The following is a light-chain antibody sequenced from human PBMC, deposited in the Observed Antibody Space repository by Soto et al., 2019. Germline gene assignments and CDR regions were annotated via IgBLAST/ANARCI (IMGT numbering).Light chain of an antibody. Sequence: DIQLTQSPSFLSASVGDRVTITCRASQGISSYLAWYQQKPGKAPKLLIYAASTLQSGVPSTFSGSGSGTEFTLTINTLQPEDFATYYCQQVNSYPFTFGGGTKVEIK. CDR2: AAS. CDR1: QGISSY. CDR3: QQVNSYPFT. J-gene: IGKJ4*01. V-gene: IGKV1-9*01.